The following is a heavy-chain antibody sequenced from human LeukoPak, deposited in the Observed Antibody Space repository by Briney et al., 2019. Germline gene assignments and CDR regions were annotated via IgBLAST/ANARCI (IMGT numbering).Heavy chain of an antibody. CDR3: GGRYGGNSGGAFDY. V-gene: IGHV3-30*03. CDR1: GFSFSSYG. Sequence: PGRSLRLSCAASGFSFSSYGMHWVRQAPGKGLEWVALISYDGSNKYYADSVKGRFTISRDNSKNTLYLQMNSLGAEDTAVYYCGGRYGGNSGGAFDYWGQGTLVTVSS. J-gene: IGHJ4*02. CDR2: ISYDGSNK. D-gene: IGHD4-23*01.